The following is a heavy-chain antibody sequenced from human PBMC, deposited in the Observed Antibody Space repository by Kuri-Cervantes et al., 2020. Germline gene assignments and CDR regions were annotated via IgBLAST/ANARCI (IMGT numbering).Heavy chain of an antibody. CDR3: ARDSFEAAGTRYYYGMDV. V-gene: IGHV1-46*01. D-gene: IGHD6-13*01. CDR2: INPSGGST. CDR1: GYTFTSYY. J-gene: IGHJ6*02. Sequence: ASVKVSCKASGYTFTSYYMHWVRQAPGQGLEWMGIINPSGGSTSYAQKFQGRVTMTRDTSTSTAYMELRSLRSDDTAVYHCARDSFEAAGTRYYYGMDVWGQGTTVTVSS.